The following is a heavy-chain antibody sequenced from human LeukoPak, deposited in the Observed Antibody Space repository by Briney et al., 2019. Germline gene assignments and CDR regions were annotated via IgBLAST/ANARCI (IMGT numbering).Heavy chain of an antibody. CDR1: GGSISSSSYY. V-gene: IGHV4-39*01. D-gene: IGHD5-18*01. J-gene: IGHJ6*02. CDR3: ASQRGYSYGAVGMDV. Sequence: PSETLSLTCTVSGGSISSSSYYWGWIRRPPGKGLEWIGSIYYSGSTYYNPSLKSRVTISVDTSKNQFSLKLSSVTAADTAVYYCASQRGYSYGAVGMDVWGQGTTVTVSS. CDR2: IYYSGST.